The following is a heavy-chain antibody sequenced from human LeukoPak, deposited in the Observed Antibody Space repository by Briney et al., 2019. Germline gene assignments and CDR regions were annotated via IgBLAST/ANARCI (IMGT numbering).Heavy chain of an antibody. CDR3: ARARTGSYYSPFEY. Sequence: GTSLRLSCTASRFTFSAYALHWVRQAPGKGLEWVAVISHDESNYYYAESVKGRFSISRDDSKNTLVLQMNSLTTEDAGVYYCARARTGSYYSPFEYWGPGTLVTVSS. D-gene: IGHD1-26*01. CDR1: RFTFSAYA. CDR2: ISHDESNY. J-gene: IGHJ1*01. V-gene: IGHV3-30*04.